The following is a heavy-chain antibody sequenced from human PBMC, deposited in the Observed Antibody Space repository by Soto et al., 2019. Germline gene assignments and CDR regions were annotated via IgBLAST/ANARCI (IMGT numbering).Heavy chain of an antibody. CDR3: GKGFYGSGGPDV. CDR2: INSDGSYT. D-gene: IGHD3-10*01. CDR1: GFTFGNCW. J-gene: IGHJ4*02. Sequence: GGSLRLSCAVSGFTFGNCWMHWVRHPPGKGLVWVARINSDGSYTSYADSVKGRFTISRDNAKNTLYLQMNLSAVTAADTAIYYCGKGFYGSGGPDVWGPGTLVTVSS. V-gene: IGHV3-74*01.